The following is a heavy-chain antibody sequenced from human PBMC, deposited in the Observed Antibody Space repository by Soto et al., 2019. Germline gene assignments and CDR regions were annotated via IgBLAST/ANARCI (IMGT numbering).Heavy chain of an antibody. Sequence: GGSLRLSCSASGFTFSSYGMHWVRQAPGKGLEWVAVIWYDGSNKYYADSVKGRFTISRDNSKNTLYLQMNSLRAEDTAVYYCARGYMTTVTTLVYWGQGTLVTVSS. CDR2: IWYDGSNK. D-gene: IGHD4-4*01. CDR1: GFTFSSYG. V-gene: IGHV3-33*08. CDR3: ARGYMTTVTTLVY. J-gene: IGHJ4*02.